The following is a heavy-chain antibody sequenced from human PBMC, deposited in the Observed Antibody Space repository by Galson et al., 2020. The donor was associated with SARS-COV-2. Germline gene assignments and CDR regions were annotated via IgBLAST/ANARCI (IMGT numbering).Heavy chain of an antibody. CDR2: IYYSRST. J-gene: IGHJ6*02. Sequence: SETLSLTCNVSDGSISGSGYFWAWIRQPPGKGLEWVGTIYYSRSTYYNPSLKSRATISVDTSKSQFSLKLSSVTATDSAVYYCARPSAMGGLDVWSQGTTVTVS. CDR3: ARPSAMGGLDV. D-gene: IGHD5-18*01. V-gene: IGHV4-39*01. CDR1: DGSISGSGYF.